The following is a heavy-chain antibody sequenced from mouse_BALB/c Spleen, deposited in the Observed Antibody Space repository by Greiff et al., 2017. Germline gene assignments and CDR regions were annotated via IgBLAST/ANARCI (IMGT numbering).Heavy chain of an antibody. V-gene: IGHV2-9-2*01. J-gene: IGHJ3*01. Sequence: QVQLKESGPGLVAPSQSLSITCTVSGFSLTSYDISWIRQPPGKGLEWLGVIWTGGGTNYNSAFMSRLSISKDNSKSQVFLKMNSLQTDDTAIYYCVRDGEVRRWFAYWGQGTLVTVSA. CDR3: VRDGEVRRWFAY. CDR2: IWTGGGT. CDR1: GFSLTSYD. D-gene: IGHD2-14*01.